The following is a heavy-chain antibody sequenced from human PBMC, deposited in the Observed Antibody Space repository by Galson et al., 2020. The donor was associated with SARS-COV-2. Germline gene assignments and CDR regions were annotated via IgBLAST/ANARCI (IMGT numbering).Heavy chain of an antibody. CDR2: IYPGDSDT. CDR3: ARTLLGRSHYYYYYMDV. V-gene: IGHV5-51*01. Sequence: KVSCKGSGYSFTSYWIGWVRQMPGKGLEWMGIIYPGDSDTRYSPSFQGQVTISADKSISTAYLQWSSLKASDTAMYYCARTLLGRSHYYYYYMDVWGKGTTVTVSS. D-gene: IGHD2-15*01. CDR1: GYSFTSYW. J-gene: IGHJ6*03.